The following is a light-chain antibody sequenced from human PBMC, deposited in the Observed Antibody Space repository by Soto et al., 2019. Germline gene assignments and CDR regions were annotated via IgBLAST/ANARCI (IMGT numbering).Light chain of an antibody. Sequence: EIVMTQSPATLSVSPGERATLSCRASQSVSNNLAWYQQKPGQAPRLLIYGASTRATGIPVRFSGSGSGTEFTLTISSLQSEDFAVYYCQQYNNWPLTFGGGTKVEIQ. CDR1: QSVSNN. J-gene: IGKJ4*01. CDR2: GAS. CDR3: QQYNNWPLT. V-gene: IGKV3-15*01.